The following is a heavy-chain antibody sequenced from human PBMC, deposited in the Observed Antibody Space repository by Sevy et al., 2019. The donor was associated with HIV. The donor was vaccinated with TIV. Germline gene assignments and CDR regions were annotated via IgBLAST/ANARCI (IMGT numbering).Heavy chain of an antibody. CDR2: IKPDESEK. D-gene: IGHD1-26*01. CDR1: GFNFGSHW. CDR3: ARDLNWDSI. V-gene: IGHV3-7*01. J-gene: IGHJ3*02. Sequence: GGSLRLSCVVSGFNFGSHWMTWVRQAPGRGLECVANIKPDESEKYYVESVKGRFTVSRDNVKNSLYLQMNSLRAKDTAVYYCARDLNWDSIWGQGTMVTVSS.